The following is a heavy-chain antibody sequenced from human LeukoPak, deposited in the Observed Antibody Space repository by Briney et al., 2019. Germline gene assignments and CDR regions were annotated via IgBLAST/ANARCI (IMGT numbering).Heavy chain of an antibody. D-gene: IGHD6-6*01. J-gene: IGHJ4*02. CDR2: INPNSGGT. CDR3: ANLHPGYSSSPFDY. CDR1: GYTFTGYY. Sequence: ASVKVSCKASGYTFTGYYMHWVRQAPGQGLEWMGRINPNSGGTNYAQKFQGRVTMTRDTSISTAYMELGRLRSDDTAVYYCANLHPGYSSSPFDYWGQGTLVTVSS. V-gene: IGHV1-2*06.